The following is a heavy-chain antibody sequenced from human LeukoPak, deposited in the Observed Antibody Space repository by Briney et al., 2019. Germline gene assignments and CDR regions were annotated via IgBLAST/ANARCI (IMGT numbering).Heavy chain of an antibody. J-gene: IGHJ4*02. CDR1: GFTFSTYA. D-gene: IGHD1-20*01. CDR3: AKVAYNWISYGPFDY. Sequence: GGSLRLSSAASGFTFSTYAMTWVPQAPGQGLEWGSSISGSGSGTYYADSVEGRFTISRDNTKNTLYLQMNSLRAEDTAVYYCAKVAYNWISYGPFDYWGQGTLVTVSS. V-gene: IGHV3-23*01. CDR2: ISGSGSGT.